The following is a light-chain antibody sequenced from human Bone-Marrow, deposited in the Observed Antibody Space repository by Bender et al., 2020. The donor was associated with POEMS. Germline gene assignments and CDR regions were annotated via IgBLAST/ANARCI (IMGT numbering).Light chain of an antibody. CDR1: SSNIGAHA. CDR3: QSYDRSLNWV. CDR2: GNN. V-gene: IGLV1-40*01. Sequence: QSVLTQPPSASGTPGQRVTISCSGGSSNIGAHAVNWYQHLPGTAPKLVIYGNNIRPSGVPDRFSGSASGTSASLAITGLQAEDEADYYCQSYDRSLNWVFGGGTKLTVL. J-gene: IGLJ3*02.